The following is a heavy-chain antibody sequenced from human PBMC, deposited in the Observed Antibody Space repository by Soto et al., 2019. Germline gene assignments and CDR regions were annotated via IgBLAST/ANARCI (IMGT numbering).Heavy chain of an antibody. CDR3: ARTWISDPNGMDV. J-gene: IGHJ6*02. Sequence: SVKVSCKASGGTLSIYAISWVRQAPGQGLEWMGGIIRIFGTANYAQNFQGRVTINADESTSTAYMKLSSLRSEDTAVYYCARTWISDPNGMDVWGQGTTVTVSS. D-gene: IGHD5-12*01. CDR1: GGTLSIYA. CDR2: IIRIFGTA. V-gene: IGHV1-69*13.